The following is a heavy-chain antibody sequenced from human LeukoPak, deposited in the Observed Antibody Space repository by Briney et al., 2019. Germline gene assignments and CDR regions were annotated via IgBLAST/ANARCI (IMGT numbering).Heavy chain of an antibody. D-gene: IGHD3-3*02. CDR1: GGTFSSYA. Sequence: GASVKVSCKASGGTFSSYAISWVRQAPGQGLEWMGRIIPIFGTANYAQKFQGRVTITTDESTSTAYMELSSLRSEDTAVYYCASDWHLWISVVTSPSNWFDPWGQGTLVTVSS. CDR3: ASDWHLWISVVTSPSNWFDP. V-gene: IGHV1-69*05. J-gene: IGHJ5*02. CDR2: IIPIFGTA.